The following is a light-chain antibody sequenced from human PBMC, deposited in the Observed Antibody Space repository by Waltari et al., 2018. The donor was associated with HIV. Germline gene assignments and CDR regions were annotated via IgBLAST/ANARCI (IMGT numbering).Light chain of an antibody. V-gene: IGLV1-47*02. CDR2: SNN. Sequence: QSVLTQPPSASGTPGQRVTISCSGRSSNLGSSSVYCYQQLPGTAPKLLMYSNNQRPTGVPDRFSGSKYGTSASLAISGLRSEDEADYYCATWDDSLSGLWVFGGGTKLTVL. J-gene: IGLJ3*02. CDR1: SSNLGSSS. CDR3: ATWDDSLSGLWV.